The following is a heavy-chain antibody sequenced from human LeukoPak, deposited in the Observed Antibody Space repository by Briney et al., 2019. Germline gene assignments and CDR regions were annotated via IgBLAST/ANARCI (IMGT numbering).Heavy chain of an antibody. V-gene: IGHV4-59*01. J-gene: IGHJ4*02. CDR1: GGSISSDY. D-gene: IGHD1-26*01. CDR3: ARVVGATGSSDY. CDR2: IYYIGST. Sequence: ETLSLTFTVSGGSISSDYWSWIRQPPGKGLEWIGYIYYIGSTNYNPSLKSRITISVDTSKSHFSLKLSSVTAADTAVYYCARVVGATGSSDYWGQGTLVTVSS.